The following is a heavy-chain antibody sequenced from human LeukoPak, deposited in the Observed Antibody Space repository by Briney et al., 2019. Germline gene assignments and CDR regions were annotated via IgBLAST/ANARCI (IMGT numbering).Heavy chain of an antibody. D-gene: IGHD3-22*01. CDR2: ISSSGSTI. Sequence: PGGSLRLSCAASGFTFSDYYMSWIRQAPGKGLEWVSYISSSGSTIYYADSVKGRFTISRDNAKNSLYLQMNSLRAEDTAVYYCARDYYDSSGYYLNTYYFDYWGQGTLVTVSS. J-gene: IGHJ4*02. CDR1: GFTFSDYY. CDR3: ARDYYDSSGYYLNTYYFDY. V-gene: IGHV3-11*04.